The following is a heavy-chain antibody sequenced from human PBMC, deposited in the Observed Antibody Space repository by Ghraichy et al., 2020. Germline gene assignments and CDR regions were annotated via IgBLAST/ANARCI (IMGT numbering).Heavy chain of an antibody. Sequence: GESLNISCAASGVIVSSNYMSWVRQAPGKGLEWVSIIYSGTSPNYADSVKGRFTISRDNSKNTLYLQMNSLRAEDTAVYYCARYRLGDYSYYYMDVWGKGTTVTVSS. CDR3: ARYRLGDYSYYYMDV. CDR1: GVIVSSNY. CDR2: IYSGTSP. D-gene: IGHD7-27*01. J-gene: IGHJ6*03. V-gene: IGHV3-53*01.